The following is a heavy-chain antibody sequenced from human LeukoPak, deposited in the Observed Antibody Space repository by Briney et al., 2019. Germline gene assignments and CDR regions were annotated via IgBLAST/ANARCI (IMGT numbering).Heavy chain of an antibody. J-gene: IGHJ5*02. V-gene: IGHV4-59*01. Sequence: SETLSLTCTVSGGSISSYYWSWIRQPPGKGLEWIGYIYYSGSTNYNPSLKSRVTISVDTSKNQFSLKLSSVTAADTAVYYCARGSGIVVVPAAMSFWFDPWGQGTLVTVSS. CDR3: ARGSGIVVVPAAMSFWFDP. CDR1: GGSISSYY. D-gene: IGHD2-2*01. CDR2: IYYSGST.